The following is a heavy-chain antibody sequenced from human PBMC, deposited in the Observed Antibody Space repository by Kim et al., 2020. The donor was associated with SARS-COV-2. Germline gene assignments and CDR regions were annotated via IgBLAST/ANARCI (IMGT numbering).Heavy chain of an antibody. D-gene: IGHD3-22*01. J-gene: IGHJ4*02. Sequence: SETLSLTCTVSGGSISSGGYYWSWIRQHPGKGLEWIGYIYYSGSTYYNPSLKSRVTISVDTSKNQFSLKLSPVTAADTAVYYCARAPIVVVITHFDYWGQGTLVTVSS. CDR3: ARAPIVVVITHFDY. CDR1: GGSISSGGYY. CDR2: IYYSGST. V-gene: IGHV4-31*03.